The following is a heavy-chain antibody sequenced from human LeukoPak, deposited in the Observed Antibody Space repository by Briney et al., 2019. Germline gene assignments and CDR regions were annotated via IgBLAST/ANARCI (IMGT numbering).Heavy chain of an antibody. CDR1: GYTVSSNY. CDR2: SYSGGST. CDR3: ARTYCSGGRCYSGYFDD. J-gene: IGHJ4*02. D-gene: IGHD2-15*01. V-gene: IGHV3-66*01. Sequence: GGSLRLSCAASGYTVSSNYMSWVRQAPGKGLEWVSVSYSGGSTYYADSVKGRFTISRDNSKNTLYLQMGSLRAEDMAVYYCARTYCSGGRCYSGYFDDWGQGTLVTVSS.